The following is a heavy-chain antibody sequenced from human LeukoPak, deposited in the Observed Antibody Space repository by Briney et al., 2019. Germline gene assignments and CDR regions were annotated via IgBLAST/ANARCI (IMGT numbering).Heavy chain of an antibody. D-gene: IGHD1-1*01. CDR1: GGSISSYY. CDR3: ARHSQLQRDAFDI. CDR2: FYYSGST. V-gene: IGHV4-59*08. J-gene: IGHJ3*02. Sequence: SETLSLTCTVSGGSISSYYWSWIRQSPGKGLEWIGYFYYSGSTNYNPSLKSRVTISVDTSKNQFSLKLSSVTAADTAVYYCARHSQLQRDAFDIWGQGTMVTVSS.